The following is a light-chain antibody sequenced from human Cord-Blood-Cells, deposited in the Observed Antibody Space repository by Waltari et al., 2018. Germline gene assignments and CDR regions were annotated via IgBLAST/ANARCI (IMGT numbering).Light chain of an antibody. CDR2: GAS. CDR1: QSVSSSY. V-gene: IGKV3-20*01. J-gene: IGKJ1*01. Sequence: EIVLTQSPGTLSLSPGERATLSYRASQSVSSSYLAWYQQKPGQAPRLLIYGASSRANGIPDRFSGSGSGTDFTLTISRLEPEDFAVYYCQQYGSSPTFGQGTKVEIK. CDR3: QQYGSSPT.